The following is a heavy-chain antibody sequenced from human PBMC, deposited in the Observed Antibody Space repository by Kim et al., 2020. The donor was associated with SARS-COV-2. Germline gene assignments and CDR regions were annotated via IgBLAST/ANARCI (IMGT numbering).Heavy chain of an antibody. CDR3: AKDGYYDSSGFYYYYYGMDV. CDR1: GFTFSSYA. Sequence: GGSLRLSCAASGFTFSSYAMHWVRQAPGKGLEWVAVIWYDGSDKYYADSVKGRFTISRDNSKNTLYLQMNSLRAEDTAVYYYAKDGYYDSSGFYYYYYGMDVWGQGTTVTVSS. J-gene: IGHJ6*02. CDR2: IWYDGSDK. D-gene: IGHD3-22*01. V-gene: IGHV3-33*06.